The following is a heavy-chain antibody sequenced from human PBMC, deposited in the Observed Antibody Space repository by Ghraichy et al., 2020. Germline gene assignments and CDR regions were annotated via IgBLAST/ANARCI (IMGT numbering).Heavy chain of an antibody. CDR1: GGSISAYY. CDR3: ARQPAATMREFAFDY. CDR2: IHHSGTT. V-gene: IGHV4-59*08. J-gene: IGHJ4*02. D-gene: IGHD2-15*01. Sequence: SETLSLTCSVSGGSISAYYWNWLRQSPGKGLEWIANIHHSGTTNYNYSLKTRVTISLDTSKNQFSLKLSSVTAAETAVYWCARQPAATMREFAFDYWGQGTLVTVSS.